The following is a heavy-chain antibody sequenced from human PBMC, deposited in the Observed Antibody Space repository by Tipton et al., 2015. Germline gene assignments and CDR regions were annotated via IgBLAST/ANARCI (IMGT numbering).Heavy chain of an antibody. CDR1: GFTFRDYW. CDR2: IKGDGSEE. Sequence: QLVQSGGGLVQPGGSLRLSCGDSGFTFRDYWMSWVRQAPGKGLAWVAKIKGDGSEENYVDSVKGRFTISRDNAKNSLYLQMNSLRVEDAAVYYCTREANYYDTSGPRRDYWGQGTLVTVSS. V-gene: IGHV3-7*01. CDR3: TREANYYDTSGPRRDY. D-gene: IGHD3-22*01. J-gene: IGHJ4*02.